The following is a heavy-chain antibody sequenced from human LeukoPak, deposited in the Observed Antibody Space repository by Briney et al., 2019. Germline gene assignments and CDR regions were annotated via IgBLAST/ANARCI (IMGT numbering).Heavy chain of an antibody. J-gene: IGHJ5*02. CDR2: IMQDGSDK. CDR3: ARRQGSGYYDTSGYPSDL. CDR1: GFTFSSYC. Sequence: GGSLRLSCAASGFTFSSYCMSWVRKAPGKGLKGVANIMQDGSDKYYADSVKGRFTISRDTTTNSLYLQMDCLRGAGAGVFYCARRQGSGYYDTSGYPSDLWGQGTLVTVSS. V-gene: IGHV3-7*01. D-gene: IGHD3-22*01.